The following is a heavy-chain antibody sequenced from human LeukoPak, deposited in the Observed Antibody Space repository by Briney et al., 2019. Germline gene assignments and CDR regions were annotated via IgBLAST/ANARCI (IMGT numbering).Heavy chain of an antibody. Sequence: SETLSLTCTVSGGSISSSSYYWGWIRQPPGTGLEWIGSFYYSGSTHYNPSLKSRVTISVDTSKNQLSLKLNSVTAADTAVYYCVVHSSDYRLGRFDIWGRGTMVTVSS. CDR3: VVHSSDYRLGRFDI. V-gene: IGHV4-39*01. CDR1: GGSISSSSYY. D-gene: IGHD3-22*01. J-gene: IGHJ3*02. CDR2: FYYSGST.